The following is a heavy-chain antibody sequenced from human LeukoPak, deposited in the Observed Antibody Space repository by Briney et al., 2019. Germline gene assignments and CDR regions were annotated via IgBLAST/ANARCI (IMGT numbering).Heavy chain of an antibody. J-gene: IGHJ4*02. V-gene: IGHV1-69*13. CDR3: ARGESIAAADPFDY. CDR2: IIPIFGTA. CDR1: GGTFSSYA. D-gene: IGHD6-13*01. Sequence: SVKVSCKASGGTFSSYASSWGRPAPGQGLEWMGRIIPIFGTANYAQKFQGRVTITPDESPSTACMGLRSLRSEDTAVYYCARGESIAAADPFDYWGQGTLVTVSS.